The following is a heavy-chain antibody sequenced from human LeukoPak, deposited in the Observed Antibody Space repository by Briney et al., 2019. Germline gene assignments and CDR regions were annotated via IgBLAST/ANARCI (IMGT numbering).Heavy chain of an antibody. CDR1: GFTFSSYA. CDR2: ISSSSSYI. Sequence: GGSLRLSCAASGFTFSSYAMSWVRQAPGKGLEWVSSISSSSSYIYYADSVKGRFTISRDNAKNSLYLQMNSLRAEDTAVYYCAREKVSTGGIDYWGQGTLVTVSS. V-gene: IGHV3-21*01. D-gene: IGHD2-2*01. CDR3: AREKVSTGGIDY. J-gene: IGHJ4*02.